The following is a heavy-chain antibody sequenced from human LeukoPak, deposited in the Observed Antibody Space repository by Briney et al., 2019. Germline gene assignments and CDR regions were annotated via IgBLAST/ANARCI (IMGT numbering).Heavy chain of an antibody. D-gene: IGHD5-18*01. CDR2: IYYSGST. CDR3: ARDEGRGYSYYGY. V-gene: IGHV4-59*01. Sequence: NPSETLSLTCTVSGGSISSYYWSWIRQPPGKGLEWIGYIYYSGSTNYNPSLKSRVTISVDTSKNQFSLKLSSVTAADTAVYYCARDEGRGYSYYGYWGQGTLVTVSS. CDR1: GGSISSYY. J-gene: IGHJ4*02.